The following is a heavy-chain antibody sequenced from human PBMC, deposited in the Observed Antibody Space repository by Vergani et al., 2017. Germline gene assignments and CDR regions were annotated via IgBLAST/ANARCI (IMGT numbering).Heavy chain of an antibody. V-gene: IGHV1-24*01. Sequence: QVQLVQSGAEVKKPGASVKVSCKVSGYTLTELSMHWVRQAPGKGLEWMGGFDPEDGETIYAQKFQGRVTMTEDTSTDTAYMELSSLRSEDTAVYYCATGTLDRWLKSPHFDYWGQETLVTVSS. J-gene: IGHJ4*02. CDR2: FDPEDGET. CDR3: ATGTLDRWLKSPHFDY. D-gene: IGHD5-24*01. CDR1: GYTLTELS.